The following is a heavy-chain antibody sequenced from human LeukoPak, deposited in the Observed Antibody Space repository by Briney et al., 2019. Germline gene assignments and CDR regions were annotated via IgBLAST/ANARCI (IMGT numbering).Heavy chain of an antibody. CDR3: ARHGMGATDGAFDI. CDR1: GGSISSYY. J-gene: IGHJ3*02. V-gene: IGHV4-59*08. Sequence: PSETLSLTCTVSGGSISSYYWSWIRQPPGRGLEWIGYIYYSGSTNYNPSLKSRVTISVDTSKNQFSLKLSSVTAADTAVYYCARHGMGATDGAFDIWGQGTMVTVSS. D-gene: IGHD1-26*01. CDR2: IYYSGST.